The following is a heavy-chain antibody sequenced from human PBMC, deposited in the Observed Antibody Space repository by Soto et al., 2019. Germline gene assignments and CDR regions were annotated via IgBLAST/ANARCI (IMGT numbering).Heavy chain of an antibody. CDR3: ARDLIAAAGTYYYGMDV. CDR1: GYTFTGYY. J-gene: IGHJ6*02. Sequence: QVQLVQSGAEVKKPGASVKVSCKASGYTFTGYYMHWVRQAPGQGLEWMGWINPNSGGTNYAQKFQGWVTMTRDTSISTAYMERSRLRSDDTAVYYCARDLIAAAGTYYYGMDVWGQGTTVTVSS. V-gene: IGHV1-2*04. D-gene: IGHD6-13*01. CDR2: INPNSGGT.